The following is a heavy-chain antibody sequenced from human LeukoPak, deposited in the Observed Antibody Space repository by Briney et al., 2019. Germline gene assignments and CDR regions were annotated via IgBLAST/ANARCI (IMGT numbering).Heavy chain of an antibody. CDR1: GFTFSDYN. V-gene: IGHV3-48*02. Sequence: GGSLRLSCTASGFTFSDYNMNWVRQAQGQGLERISYISSRSSTIYYADSVKGRFTISRDNAQNSLHLQMNSLRDEDTAVYYCARDVDTGLVTPPLDYWGQGTLVTVSS. CDR2: ISSRSSTI. CDR3: ARDVDTGLVTPPLDY. J-gene: IGHJ4*02. D-gene: IGHD5-18*01.